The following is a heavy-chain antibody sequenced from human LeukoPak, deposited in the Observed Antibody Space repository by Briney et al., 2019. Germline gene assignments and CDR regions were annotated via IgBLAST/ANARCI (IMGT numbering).Heavy chain of an antibody. D-gene: IGHD6-19*01. CDR3: ATDGVAGYYYYYGMDV. J-gene: IGHJ6*02. V-gene: IGHV1-24*01. CDR2: FDPEDGET. CDR1: GYTLTELS. Sequence: ASVKVSCKFSGYTLTELSMHWVRQAPGKGLEWMGGFDPEDGETIYAQKFQGRVTMTEDTSTDTAYVELSSLRSEDTAVYYCATDGVAGYYYYYGMDVWGQGTTVTVSS.